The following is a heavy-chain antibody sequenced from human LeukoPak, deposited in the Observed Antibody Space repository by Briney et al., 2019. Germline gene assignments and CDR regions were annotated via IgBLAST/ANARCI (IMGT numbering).Heavy chain of an antibody. V-gene: IGHV3-21*01. Sequence: PGGSLRLSCAASGYTFSCCCMNWVRQAPGKGLEWLSSINNSGDDKYHADSVQGRFTISRDNAKNSLYLQMNSLRAEDTAVYYCARELDRIQDLDSWGQGTQVTVSS. CDR3: ARELDRIQDLDS. CDR1: GYTFSCCC. J-gene: IGHJ4*02. CDR2: INNSGDDK. D-gene: IGHD1-1*01.